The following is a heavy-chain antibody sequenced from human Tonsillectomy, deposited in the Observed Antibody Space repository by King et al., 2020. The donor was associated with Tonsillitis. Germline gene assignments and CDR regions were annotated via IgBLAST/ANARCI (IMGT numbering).Heavy chain of an antibody. CDR1: GFTFDDNG. V-gene: IGHV3-20*04. CDR3: ARDLGGSYKGVDY. CDR2: INWNGGST. D-gene: IGHD1-26*01. J-gene: IGHJ4*02. Sequence: VQLVQSGGGVVQPGGSLRLSCAASGFTFDDNGMSWVRQAPGKGLEWVSGINWNGGSTGYADPVKGRFTIYRDNAKKTLFLQMNSLRAEDTALYYCARDLGGSYKGVDYWGQGTLVTVSS.